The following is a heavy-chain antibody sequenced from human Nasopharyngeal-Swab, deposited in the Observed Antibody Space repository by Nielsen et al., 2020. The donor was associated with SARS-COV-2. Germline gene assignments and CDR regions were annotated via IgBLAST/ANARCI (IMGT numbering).Heavy chain of an antibody. CDR2: IKQDGSEK. D-gene: IGHD3-9*01. Sequence: GESLKISCAASGFTFSSYWMSWVRQAPGKGLEWVANIKQDGSEKYYVDSVKGRFTISRDNSKNTLYLQMNSLTVDDTAVYYCARSYNPGGFGWLLSSDWGQGTLVTVSS. V-gene: IGHV3-7*01. J-gene: IGHJ4*02. CDR1: GFTFSSYW. CDR3: ARSYNPGGFGWLLSSD.